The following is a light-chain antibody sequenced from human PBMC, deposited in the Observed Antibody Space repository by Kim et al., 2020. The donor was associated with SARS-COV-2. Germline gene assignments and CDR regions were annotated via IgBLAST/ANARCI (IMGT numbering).Light chain of an antibody. CDR2: SNN. V-gene: IGLV1-44*01. CDR3: AAWDDSLNAVV. CDR1: SSNIGSNT. J-gene: IGLJ2*01. Sequence: QSVLTQPPSASGTPGQRVTISCSGSSSNIGSNTVNWYQQLPGTAPKLLIYSNNQRPSGVPDRFSGSKSGTSASLAISGLQSEDEADYYCAAWDDSLNAVVFAGG.